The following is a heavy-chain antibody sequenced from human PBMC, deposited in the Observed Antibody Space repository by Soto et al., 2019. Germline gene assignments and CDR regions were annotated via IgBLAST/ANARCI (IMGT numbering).Heavy chain of an antibody. CDR3: ARDLRRQITIFGVVIPPGFDY. D-gene: IGHD3-3*01. CDR1: GFTFSSYG. V-gene: IGHV3-33*01. Sequence: GGSLRLSCAASGFTFSSYGMHWVRQAPGKGLEWVAVIWYDGSNKYYADSVKGRFTISRDNSKNTLYLQMNSLRAEDTAVYYCARDLRRQITIFGVVIPPGFDYWGQGTLVTVSS. CDR2: IWYDGSNK. J-gene: IGHJ4*02.